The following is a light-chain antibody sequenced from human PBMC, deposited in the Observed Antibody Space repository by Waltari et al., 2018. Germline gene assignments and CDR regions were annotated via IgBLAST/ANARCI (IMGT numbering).Light chain of an antibody. CDR3: QQSYSTPPLT. V-gene: IGKV1-39*01. CDR2: AAS. J-gene: IGKJ4*01. Sequence: DIQMTQSPSSLSASVGDRVTITCRASQSISSYLNWYQQKPGKAHKLLIYAASSLQSGVPSRCSGSGSGTDFTLTISSLQPEDFATYYCQQSYSTPPLTFGGGTKVEIK. CDR1: QSISSY.